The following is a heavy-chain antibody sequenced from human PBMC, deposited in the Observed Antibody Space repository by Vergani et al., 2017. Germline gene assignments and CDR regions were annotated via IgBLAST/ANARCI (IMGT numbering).Heavy chain of an antibody. CDR1: GGSISSYY. CDR2: IYYSGST. J-gene: IGHJ4*02. CDR3: ARHWTGDANYFDY. V-gene: IGHV4-59*05. D-gene: IGHD3/OR15-3a*01. Sequence: QVQLQESGPGLVKPSETLSLTCTVSGGSISSYYWSWIRQPPGKGLEWIGSIYYSGSTYYNPSLKSRVTISVDTSKNQFSLKLSSVTAADTAVYYCARHWTGDANYFDYWGQGTLVTVSS.